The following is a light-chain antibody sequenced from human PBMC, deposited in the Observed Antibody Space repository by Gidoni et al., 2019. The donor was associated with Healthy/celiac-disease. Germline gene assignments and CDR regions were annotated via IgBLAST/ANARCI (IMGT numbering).Light chain of an antibody. CDR2: AAS. Sequence: DIQMTQSPSSLSDSVGDRVTITCRASQSISSYLNWYQQKPGKAPKLLIYAASSLQSGVPSRFSGSGSGTDFTLTISSLQPEDFATYYCQQSYSTPYTFGQGTKLAIK. V-gene: IGKV1-39*01. J-gene: IGKJ2*01. CDR3: QQSYSTPYT. CDR1: QSISSY.